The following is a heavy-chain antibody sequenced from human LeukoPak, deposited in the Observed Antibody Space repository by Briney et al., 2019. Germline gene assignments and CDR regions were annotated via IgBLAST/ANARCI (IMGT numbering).Heavy chain of an antibody. Sequence: GASVKVSCKASGYTFTSYGISWVRQAPGQGLEWMGWISAYNGNTNYAQKLQGRVTITTDESTSTAYMELSSLRSEDTAVYYCARQPLGYLSLFLDYWGQGTLVTVSS. CDR1: GYTFTSYG. CDR3: ARQPLGYLSLFLDY. V-gene: IGHV1-18*01. J-gene: IGHJ4*02. CDR2: ISAYNGNT. D-gene: IGHD2-15*01.